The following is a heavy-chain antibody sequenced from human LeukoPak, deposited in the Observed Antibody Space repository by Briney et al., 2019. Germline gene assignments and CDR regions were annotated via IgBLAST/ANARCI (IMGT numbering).Heavy chain of an antibody. CDR3: ARDPGDILVAGTFDY. Sequence: GGALRLSCAASGCTFDDYGMSGVRQAPGKGLEGVSGITWNGGSTGYADSVKGRLTISRDNAKNSLYLQMNSLRAEDTAFYYCARDPGDILVAGTFDYWGQGTLVTVSS. CDR1: GCTFDDYG. V-gene: IGHV3-20*04. D-gene: IGHD6-19*01. J-gene: IGHJ4*02. CDR2: ITWNGGST.